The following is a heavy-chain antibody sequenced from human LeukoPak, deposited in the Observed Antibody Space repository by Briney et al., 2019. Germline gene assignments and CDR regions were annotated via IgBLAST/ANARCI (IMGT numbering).Heavy chain of an antibody. D-gene: IGHD2-2*01. CDR3: AREGGPAAISGYYYMDV. Sequence: GGSLRLSCAASGFTFSSYSMNWVRQAPGKGLEWVSYISSSSSTIYYADSVKGRFTISRDNSKNTLYLQMNSLRAEDTAVYYCAREGGPAAISGYYYMDVWGKGTTVTVSS. CDR2: ISSSSSTI. V-gene: IGHV3-48*01. CDR1: GFTFSSYS. J-gene: IGHJ6*03.